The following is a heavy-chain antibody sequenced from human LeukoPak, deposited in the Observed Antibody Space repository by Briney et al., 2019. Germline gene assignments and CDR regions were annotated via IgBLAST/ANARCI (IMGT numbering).Heavy chain of an antibody. CDR3: ARGGSGSYFY. Sequence: GGSLRLSCAASGFTFSSYWMHWVRQVPGKGLMWVSRIKTDGSSTSYADSVKGRFTISRDNAKNSLYLQMNSLRAEDTAVYYCARGGSGSYFYWGQGTLVTVSS. D-gene: IGHD3-10*01. J-gene: IGHJ4*02. V-gene: IGHV3-74*01. CDR2: IKTDGSST. CDR1: GFTFSSYW.